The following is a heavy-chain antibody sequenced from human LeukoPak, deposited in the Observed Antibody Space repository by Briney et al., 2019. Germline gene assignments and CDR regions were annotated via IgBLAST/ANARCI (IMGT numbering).Heavy chain of an antibody. CDR2: IKQDGREK. J-gene: IGHJ4*02. CDR3: ARGAGAIDD. Sequence: HPGGSLRLSCAVSGCTLSSFWMTWVRQAPGKGLEWVANIKQDGREKYYVDSVKGRFTISRDNAKNSLYLEMNSLRVEDTAVYHCARGAGAIDDWGQGILVIVSS. CDR1: GCTLSSFW. D-gene: IGHD3-10*01. V-gene: IGHV3-7*03.